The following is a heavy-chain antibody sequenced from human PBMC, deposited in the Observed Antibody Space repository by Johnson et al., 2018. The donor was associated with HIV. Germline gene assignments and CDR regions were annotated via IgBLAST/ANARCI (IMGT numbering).Heavy chain of an antibody. CDR3: ARTRSGSFPHSDPFDT. Sequence: VQVVESGGGLVQPGGSLRLSCAASGFTFRNYDMHWVRQVPGNGLEWVSAIGTISDTFYPDSVKGRFTISRDNAKNSLYLQINSLTAGDTAVYYCARTRSGSFPHSDPFDTGGQGTMVTVSS. CDR2: IGTISDT. J-gene: IGHJ3*02. V-gene: IGHV3-13*01. CDR1: GFTFRNYD. D-gene: IGHD1-26*01.